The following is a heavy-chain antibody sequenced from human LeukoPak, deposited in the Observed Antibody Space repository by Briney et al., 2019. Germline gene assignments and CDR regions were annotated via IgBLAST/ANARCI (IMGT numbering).Heavy chain of an antibody. CDR3: ARLLGMATIFDV. V-gene: IGHV3-7*04. CDR1: GFTFSSNW. J-gene: IGHJ3*01. D-gene: IGHD5-24*01. CDR2: IKPDGSEK. Sequence: GGSLRLSCAASGFTFSSNWMSWVRQAPGKGLEWVANIKPDGSEKYYVDSVKGRFTISRDNAKNLLYLQMNSLRAEDTAVYYCARLLGMATIFDVWGQGTMVTVSS.